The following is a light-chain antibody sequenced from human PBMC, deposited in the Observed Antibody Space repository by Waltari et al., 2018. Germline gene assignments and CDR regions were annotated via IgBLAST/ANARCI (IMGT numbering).Light chain of an antibody. V-gene: IGKV4-1*01. J-gene: IGKJ5*01. CDR3: QQYYSTPRT. CDR2: WAS. CDR1: QRVLYSSNNKNY. Sequence: DIVMTQSPDSLAVSLGERATINCKSSQRVLYSSNNKNYLAWYQQKPGQPPKLLIYWASTRESGVPDRVSGSGSGTDFTLTISSLQAEDVAVYYCQQYYSTPRTFGQGTRLEIK.